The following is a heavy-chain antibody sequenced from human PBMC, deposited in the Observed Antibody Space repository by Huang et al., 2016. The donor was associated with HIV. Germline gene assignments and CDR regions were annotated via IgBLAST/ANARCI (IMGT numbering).Heavy chain of an antibody. CDR2: IYWDDDK. CDR1: GFSLNNKGVG. V-gene: IGHV2-5*02. CDR3: AHIGRLGNYYMDV. D-gene: IGHD7-27*01. J-gene: IGHJ6*03. Sequence: QITLKESGPTVIKPTQTLTLTCSFSGFSLNNKGVGVGWIRQPPGKALEWLVLIYWDDDKRFTPSLKNRITSTKDPSKNQVVFTMTNLDPMDTGTYYCAHIGRLGNYYMDVWGNGTTVTVSS.